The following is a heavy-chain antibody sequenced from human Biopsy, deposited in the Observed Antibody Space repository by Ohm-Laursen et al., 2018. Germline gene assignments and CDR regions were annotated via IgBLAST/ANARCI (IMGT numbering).Heavy chain of an antibody. Sequence: ASVKVSCNVSGYTLTELSIHWVRQTGGKGLEWMGGFDREERKTVYAQNFQARVSLTEDTSTDTAYMELRSLRSEDTAVYYCAADINVWNVNYWGQGTQVTVSS. CDR3: AADINVWNVNY. J-gene: IGHJ4*02. CDR2: FDREERKT. CDR1: GYTLTELS. D-gene: IGHD1-1*01. V-gene: IGHV1-24*01.